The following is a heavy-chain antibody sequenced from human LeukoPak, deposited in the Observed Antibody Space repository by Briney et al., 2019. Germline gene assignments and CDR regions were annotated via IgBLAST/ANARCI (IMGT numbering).Heavy chain of an antibody. D-gene: IGHD2-15*01. CDR2: IYRGGST. J-gene: IGHJ4*02. V-gene: IGHV3-53*01. Sequence: GGSLRLSCAASGFTVSRNYMNWVRQAPGKGLEWVSVIYRGGSTYYGDSVKGRFTISRDNSKNTLYLQMTSLRAEDTAVYYCASSRYCSGGSCYFDYWGQGTLVTVSS. CDR1: GFTVSRNY. CDR3: ASSRYCSGGSCYFDY.